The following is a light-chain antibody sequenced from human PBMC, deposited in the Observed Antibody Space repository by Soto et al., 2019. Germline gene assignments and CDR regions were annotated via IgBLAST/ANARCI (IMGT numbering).Light chain of an antibody. J-gene: IGLJ2*01. CDR2: EVN. CDR1: SSDVGGYNY. V-gene: IGLV2-8*01. Sequence: QSALTQPPSASGSPGQSVTISCTGTSSDVGGYNYVSWYQQHPGKAPNLMIYEVNKRPPGVPDRFSGSKSGNTASLTVSGIQSEDEADYSSSSHAARHRVVFGGGTKLTVL. CDR3: SSHAARHRVV.